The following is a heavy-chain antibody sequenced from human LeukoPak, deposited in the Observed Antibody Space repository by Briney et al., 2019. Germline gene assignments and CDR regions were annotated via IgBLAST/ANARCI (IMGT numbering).Heavy chain of an antibody. D-gene: IGHD3-9*01. CDR3: AKDNGYYDILEELDY. J-gene: IGHJ4*02. CDR1: GFTFSSCC. CDR2: ISGSGGST. V-gene: IGHV3-23*01. Sequence: GGTLRLSCVASGFTFSSCCMNWVRRAPGKGPEWVSGISGSGGSTYYTDSVKGRFTISRDSSKNTLYLQMNSLRAEDTAVYYCAKDNGYYDILEELDYWGQGTLVTVSS.